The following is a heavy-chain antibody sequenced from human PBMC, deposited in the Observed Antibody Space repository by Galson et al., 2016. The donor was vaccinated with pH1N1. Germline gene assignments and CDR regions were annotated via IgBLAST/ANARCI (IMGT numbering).Heavy chain of an antibody. J-gene: IGHJ1*01. CDR2: MNPNSGNT. Sequence: SVKVSCKASGYTFNRYDICWVRQAAGQGLEWMGWMNPNSGNTGYALKFQGRVKMTRNTSISIVYLALSGLTLGDTAVYYCVDNSRWGQGTQVVVSS. CDR1: GYTFNRYD. D-gene: IGHD3-9*01. CDR3: VDNSR. V-gene: IGHV1-8*01.